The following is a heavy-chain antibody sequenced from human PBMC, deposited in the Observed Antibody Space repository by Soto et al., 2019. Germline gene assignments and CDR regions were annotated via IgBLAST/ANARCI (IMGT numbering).Heavy chain of an antibody. Sequence: SETLSLTCGVSSGSVSNDNWWSWVRQSPGKGLEWIGEVHYYGGTNYNPSLESRVTISVDTSRNKFSLRLNSVTAADTAIYYFTKNSAYAIDYWGQGTLVTVSS. CDR1: SGSVSNDNW. CDR3: TKNSAYAIDY. J-gene: IGHJ1*01. V-gene: IGHV4-4*02. CDR2: VHYYGGT. D-gene: IGHD3-16*01.